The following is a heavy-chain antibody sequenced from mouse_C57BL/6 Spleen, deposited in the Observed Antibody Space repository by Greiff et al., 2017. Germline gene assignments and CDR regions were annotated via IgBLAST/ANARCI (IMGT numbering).Heavy chain of an antibody. CDR3: ALYDGYYWFAY. J-gene: IGHJ3*01. V-gene: IGHV1-59*01. Sequence: VQLQQSGAELVRPGTSVKLSCKASGYTFTSYWMHWVKQRPGQGLEWIGVIDPSDSYTNYNQKFKGKATLTVDTSSSTAYMQLSSLTSEDSAVYYCALYDGYYWFAYWGQGTLVTVSA. CDR1: GYTFTSYW. CDR2: IDPSDSYT. D-gene: IGHD2-3*01.